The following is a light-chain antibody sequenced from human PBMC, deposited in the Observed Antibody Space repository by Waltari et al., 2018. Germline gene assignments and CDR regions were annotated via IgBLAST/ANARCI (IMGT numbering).Light chain of an antibody. CDR2: EAS. V-gene: IGKV1-5*03. J-gene: IGKJ1*01. CDR1: QNIGRW. Sequence: DIQMTQSPSTLSASVGDRVTITCRAGQNIGRWLAWYQQKPGKAPVLLIYEASSLESGVPSRFSGRRSGTEFTLTISSLQPEDFATCYCQQYNSYGRTFGQGTKVEIK. CDR3: QQYNSYGRT.